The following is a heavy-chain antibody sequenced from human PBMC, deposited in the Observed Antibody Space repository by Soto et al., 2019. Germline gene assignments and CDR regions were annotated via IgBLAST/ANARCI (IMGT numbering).Heavy chain of an antibody. CDR3: ARGGNTYYYGSGSYSPYWFDP. CDR2: IYYSGST. CDR1: GGSISSGDYY. Sequence: QVPLQESGPGLVKPSQTLSLTCTVSGGSISSGDYYWSWIRQPPGKGLEWIGYIYYSGSTYYNPSLKSRVTISVDTSKNQFSLKLSSVTAADTAVYYCARGGNTYYYGSGSYSPYWFDPWGQGTLVTVSS. V-gene: IGHV4-30-4*01. D-gene: IGHD3-10*01. J-gene: IGHJ5*02.